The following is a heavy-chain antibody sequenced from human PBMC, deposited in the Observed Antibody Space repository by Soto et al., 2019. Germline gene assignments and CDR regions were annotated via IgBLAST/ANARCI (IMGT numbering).Heavy chain of an antibody. D-gene: IGHD2-2*01. CDR2: ISAYNGNT. Sequence: QVQLVQSGAEVKKPGASVKVSCKASGYTFTSYGISWLRQAPGQGLEWMGWISAYNGNTNYAQKLQGRVTMTTVTSTSTAYMELRSLRSDVTAVYYCAIRYCSDTSCYGGEYYYYMDVWGKGTTVTVSS. CDR3: AIRYCSDTSCYGGEYYYYMDV. CDR1: GYTFTSYG. J-gene: IGHJ6*03. V-gene: IGHV1-18*01.